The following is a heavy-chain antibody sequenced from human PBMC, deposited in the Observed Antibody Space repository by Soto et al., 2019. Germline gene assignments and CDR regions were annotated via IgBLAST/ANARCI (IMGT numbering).Heavy chain of an antibody. CDR1: GFTFNKYA. Sequence: EVQLLEYGGGLVQRGESLRLSCVASGFTFNKYAMTWVRQAPGKGLEWVSSISGSSSTTYYADSVKGRFTISRDNSKNTVYLHMNTLSTEDTAVYYCAPTRYDYGDDAVGYGGQGTLVTVSS. CDR3: APTRYDYGDDAVGY. CDR2: ISGSSSTT. V-gene: IGHV3-23*01. J-gene: IGHJ4*01. D-gene: IGHD4-17*01.